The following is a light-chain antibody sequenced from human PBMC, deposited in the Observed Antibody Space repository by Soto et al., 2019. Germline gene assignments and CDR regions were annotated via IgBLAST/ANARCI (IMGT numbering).Light chain of an antibody. J-gene: IGLJ1*01. CDR1: SSDVGGYKS. V-gene: IGLV2-14*01. Sequence: QSALTQPASVSGSPGQSIAISCTGTSSDVGGYKSVSWYQQDPGKAPKLLIYDVNNRPSGISDRFSGSKSGNTASLTISGLQAEEEADYYCSSYTSSYSYVFGTGTKLTVL. CDR2: DVN. CDR3: SSYTSSYSYV.